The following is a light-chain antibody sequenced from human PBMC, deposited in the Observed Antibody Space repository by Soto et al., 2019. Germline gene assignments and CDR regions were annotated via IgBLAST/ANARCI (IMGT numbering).Light chain of an antibody. J-gene: IGLJ1*01. CDR1: SSDVGGYNY. Sequence: QSVLTQPASVSGSPGQSITISCTGTSSDVGGYNYVSWYQQHPGQAPKLVIYEVNDRPSGVSIRFSGSKSGNRASLTISGLRAEDEADYYCSSYTSSSTLCVLGTGTKVTVL. CDR2: EVN. CDR3: SSYTSSSTLCV. V-gene: IGLV2-14*01.